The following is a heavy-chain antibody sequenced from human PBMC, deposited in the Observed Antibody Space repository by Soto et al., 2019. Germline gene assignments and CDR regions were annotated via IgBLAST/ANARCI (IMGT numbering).Heavy chain of an antibody. CDR1: GYTFTSYG. Sequence: QVQLVQSGAEVKKPGASVKVSCKASGYTFTSYGISWVRQAPGQGLEWMGWISAYNGNTNYAQKLQGRVTMTTDTPTSTAYMELRSLRSDDTAVYYCARVLYYDFWSGRQNFGYYYYMDVWCKGTTVTVSS. CDR3: ARVLYYDFWSGRQNFGYYYYMDV. D-gene: IGHD3-3*01. CDR2: ISAYNGNT. J-gene: IGHJ6*03. V-gene: IGHV1-18*01.